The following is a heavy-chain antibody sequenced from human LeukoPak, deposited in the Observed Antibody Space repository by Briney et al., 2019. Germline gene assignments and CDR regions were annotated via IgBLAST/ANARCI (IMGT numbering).Heavy chain of an antibody. CDR3: AKDTHSGYYNP. J-gene: IGHJ5*02. D-gene: IGHD5-12*01. V-gene: IGHV3-30*02. Sequence: GGSLRLSCAASGFTFSTYGMHWVRQAPGKGLEWVAFIRLDGSNKYYADSVKGRFTISRDNSESTLYLQMNSLRPEDTAVYYCAKDTHSGYYNPWGQGTLVTVSS. CDR2: IRLDGSNK. CDR1: GFTFSTYG.